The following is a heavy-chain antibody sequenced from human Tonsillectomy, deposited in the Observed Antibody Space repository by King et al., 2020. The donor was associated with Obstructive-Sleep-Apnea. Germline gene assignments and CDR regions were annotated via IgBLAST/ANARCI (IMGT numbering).Heavy chain of an antibody. Sequence: LQLQESGPGLVKPSETLSLTCTVSGGSISSSGYYRGWIRQPPGKGLGFIGSIYYSGSTYYNPSLKSRVTISVDTSKNQFSLKLSSVTAADTAVYYCARVPLHYSSSFNWGQGTLVTVSS. V-gene: IGHV4-39*07. D-gene: IGHD6-13*01. CDR3: ARVPLHYSSSFN. CDR1: GGSISSSGYY. J-gene: IGHJ4*02. CDR2: IYYSGST.